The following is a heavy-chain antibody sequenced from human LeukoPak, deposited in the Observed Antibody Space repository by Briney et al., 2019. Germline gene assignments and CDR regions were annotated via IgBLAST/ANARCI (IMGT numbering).Heavy chain of an antibody. V-gene: IGHV3-64D*09. J-gene: IGHJ4*02. D-gene: IGHD4-17*01. CDR2: ISSNGGHT. CDR3: VKATVTSSYFDYFDS. CDR1: GFSFSICS. Sequence: GGSLGLSCSASGFSFSICSMHWVRQAPGKGLEYVSAISSNGGHTNYADSVKGRFTISRDNSKNTLYLQMSSLRAEDTAVYYCVKATVTSSYFDYFDSWGQGTRVTVSS.